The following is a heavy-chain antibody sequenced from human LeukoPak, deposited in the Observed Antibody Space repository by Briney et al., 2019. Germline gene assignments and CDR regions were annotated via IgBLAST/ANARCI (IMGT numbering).Heavy chain of an antibody. CDR3: ARDRGVAARPGSFDY. CDR1: GGTFSSYA. Sequence: ASVKVSCKASGGTFSSYAISWVRQAPGQGLEWMGGIIPIFGTANYAQKFQGRVTITTDESTRTAYMELSSLRSEDTAVYYCARDRGVAARPGSFDYWGQGTLVTVSS. J-gene: IGHJ4*02. D-gene: IGHD6-6*01. V-gene: IGHV1-69*05. CDR2: IIPIFGTA.